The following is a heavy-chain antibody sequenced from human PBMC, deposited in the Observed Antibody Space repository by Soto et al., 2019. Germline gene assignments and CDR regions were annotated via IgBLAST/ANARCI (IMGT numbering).Heavy chain of an antibody. D-gene: IGHD2-2*01. Sequence: QVQLVQSGAEVKKPGSSVKVSCKASGGTFSNYAFSWVRQAPGQGLDWMGTIIPIFGTTNFAQKFQGRVTMTADESTTTVYMELSSLRSDDTAIYYCARELPPGPGTFREDAVDIWGQGTTVTVSS. V-gene: IGHV1-69*15. CDR2: IIPIFGTT. CDR1: GGTFSNYA. J-gene: IGHJ3*02. CDR3: ARELPPGPGTFREDAVDI.